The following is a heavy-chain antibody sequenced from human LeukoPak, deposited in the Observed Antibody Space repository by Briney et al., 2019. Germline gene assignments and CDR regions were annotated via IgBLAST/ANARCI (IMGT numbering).Heavy chain of an antibody. Sequence: PGGSLRLSCAASGFTFSSYSMNWVRQAPGKGLEWVSSISSGSTYMYYADSVKGRFTISRDNARDSMYLQMNSLRAEDTAMYYCGRVGGRSVSAKDDAFDIWGQGTMVTVSS. CDR1: GFTFSSYS. CDR2: ISSGSTYM. V-gene: IGHV3-21*01. D-gene: IGHD3-10*01. J-gene: IGHJ3*02. CDR3: GRVGGRSVSAKDDAFDI.